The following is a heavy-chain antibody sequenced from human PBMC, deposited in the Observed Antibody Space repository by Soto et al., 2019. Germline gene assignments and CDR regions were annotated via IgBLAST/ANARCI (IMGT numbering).Heavy chain of an antibody. V-gene: IGHV1-69*13. D-gene: IGHD2-15*01. CDR2: IIPIFGTA. CDR3: ARLGYCSGGSCRRGVYYYGMDV. Sequence: SVKVSCKASGGTFSSYAISWVRQAPGQGLEWMGGIIPIFGTANYAQKFQGRVTITADESTSTAYMELSGLRSEDTAVYYCARLGYCSGGSCRRGVYYYGMDVWGQGTTVTVSS. CDR1: GGTFSSYA. J-gene: IGHJ6*02.